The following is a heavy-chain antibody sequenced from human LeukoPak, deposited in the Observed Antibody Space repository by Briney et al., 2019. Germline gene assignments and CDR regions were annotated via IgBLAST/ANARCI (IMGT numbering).Heavy chain of an antibody. CDR2: IKQDGSEK. CDR3: ARDLDDAFDI. D-gene: IGHD1-1*01. Sequence: GGSLRLSCAASGFTFSSNWMTWVRQAPGKGLEWVANIKQDGSEKYYVDSVKGRFTISRDNAKNSLYLQMNSLRAEDTAVYYCARDLDDAFDIWGQGTMVTVSS. V-gene: IGHV3-7*05. CDR1: GFTFSSNW. J-gene: IGHJ3*02.